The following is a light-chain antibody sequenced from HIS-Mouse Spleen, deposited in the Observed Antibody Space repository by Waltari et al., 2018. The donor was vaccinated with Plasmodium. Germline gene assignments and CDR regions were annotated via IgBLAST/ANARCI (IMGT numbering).Light chain of an antibody. CDR3: AAWDDSLNGVV. V-gene: IGLV1-44*01. CDR1: SANLGSNT. Sequence: QSVLTQPPSASGTPGQRVTISCSGSSANLGSNTLNWYQQLPGTAPKPLIYSINQRPSGVPDRFSGSKSGTSASLAISGLQSEDEADYYCAAWDDSLNGVVFGGGTKLTVL. CDR2: SIN. J-gene: IGLJ2*01.